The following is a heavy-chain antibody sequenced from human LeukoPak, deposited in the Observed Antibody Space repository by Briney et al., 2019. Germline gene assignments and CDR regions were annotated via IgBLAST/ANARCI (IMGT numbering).Heavy chain of an antibody. J-gene: IGHJ4*02. CDR1: GFTFSSYW. CDR2: IKQDGSEK. V-gene: IGHV3-7*01. D-gene: IGHD6-6*01. Sequence: GGSLRLSCAASGFTFSSYWMSWVRQAPGKGLEWVASIKQDGSEKYYVDSVKGRFTISRDNAKNSLYLQMNSLRAEDTAVYYCARDKEKYSSPPSDWGQGTLVTVSS. CDR3: ARDKEKYSSPPSD.